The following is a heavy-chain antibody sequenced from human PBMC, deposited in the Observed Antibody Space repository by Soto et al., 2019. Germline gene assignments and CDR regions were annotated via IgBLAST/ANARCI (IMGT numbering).Heavy chain of an antibody. V-gene: IGHV3-11*01. CDR2: ISSSGSTI. J-gene: IGHJ5*02. CDR1: GFTFSDYY. D-gene: IGHD2-15*01. Sequence: GGSLRLSCAASGFTFSDYYMSWIRQAPGKGLEWVSYISSSGSTIYYADSVKGRFTISRDNAKNSLYLQMNSLRAEDTAVYYCARDRTDCSGGSCPNWFDPWGQGTLVTVSS. CDR3: ARDRTDCSGGSCPNWFDP.